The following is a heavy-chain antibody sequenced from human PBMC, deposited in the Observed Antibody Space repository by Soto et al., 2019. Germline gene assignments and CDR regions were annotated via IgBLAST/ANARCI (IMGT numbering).Heavy chain of an antibody. J-gene: IGHJ5*02. D-gene: IGHD3-3*01. V-gene: IGHV4-34*01. CDR3: ATRITVFGLLIPPFDP. CDR2: INHTGGT. CDR1: GGSVNGYY. Sequence: SETLSLTCAVYGGSVNGYYWNWIRQPPGKGLEWIGEINHTGGTHYNPSLKRRVTMSVDTSKNQFSLRLSSVTAADTAIYYCATRITVFGLLIPPFDPWGQGTQVTVSS.